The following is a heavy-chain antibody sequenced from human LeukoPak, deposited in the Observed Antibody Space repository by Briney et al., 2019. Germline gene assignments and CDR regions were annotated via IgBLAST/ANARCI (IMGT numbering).Heavy chain of an antibody. CDR3: ARLSIVGATNFDY. D-gene: IGHD1-26*01. V-gene: IGHV4-59*08. CDR2: IYYSGST. J-gene: IGHJ4*02. CDR1: GASITSYY. Sequence: SETLSLTCTVSGASITSYYWSWIRQPPGKGLEWIGYIYYSGSTTYKPSLKSRVTISVDTSKNQFSLKLSSVTATDTAVYYCARLSIVGATNFDYWGQGTLVTVSS.